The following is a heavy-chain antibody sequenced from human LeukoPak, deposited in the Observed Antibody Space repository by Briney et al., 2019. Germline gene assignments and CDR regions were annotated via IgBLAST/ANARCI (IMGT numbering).Heavy chain of an antibody. J-gene: IGHJ3*02. V-gene: IGHV4-39*01. D-gene: IGHD2-15*01. CDR1: GGSIISSDYH. CDR3: ARHCCSGPAKRVFDI. CDR2: ISYSGNT. Sequence: RTSETLSLTCTVSGGSIISSDYHWGWVRQPPGKGLEWIGTISYSGNTDHNPSLRSRVTISVDTSNNQFSLRLGSVTAADTAVYHCARHCCSGPAKRVFDIWGQGTMVTVSS.